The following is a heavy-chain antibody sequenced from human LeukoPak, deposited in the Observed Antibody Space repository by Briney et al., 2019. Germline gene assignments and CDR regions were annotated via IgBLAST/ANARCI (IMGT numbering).Heavy chain of an antibody. CDR3: ARVVPAAVNWFDP. CDR1: RYSFTSYW. D-gene: IGHD2-2*01. CDR2: IDPSDSYT. Sequence: GESLKIFCKGSRYSFTSYWISWVRQMPGKGLGWMGRIDPSDSYTNYSPSFQGHVTISADKSIGTAYLQWSSLKASDTAMYYCARVVPAAVNWFDPWGQGTLVTVSS. J-gene: IGHJ5*02. V-gene: IGHV5-10-1*01.